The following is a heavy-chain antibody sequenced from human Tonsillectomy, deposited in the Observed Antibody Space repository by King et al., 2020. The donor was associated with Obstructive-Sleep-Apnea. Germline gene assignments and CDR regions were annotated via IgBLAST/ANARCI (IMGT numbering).Heavy chain of an antibody. CDR1: GYSFSGYY. V-gene: IGHV1-2*02. Sequence: QLVQSGAEVKKPGASVKVSCKASGYSFSGYYMHWVRQAPGQGLKWMGWINPNSGGTNYAQNFQGRVTMTRDMSISTAYMELSRLRSDDTAVYYCARDGGDGYLFDYWGQGTLVTVSS. CDR2: INPNSGGT. CDR3: ARDGGDGYLFDY. D-gene: IGHD5-24*01. J-gene: IGHJ4*02.